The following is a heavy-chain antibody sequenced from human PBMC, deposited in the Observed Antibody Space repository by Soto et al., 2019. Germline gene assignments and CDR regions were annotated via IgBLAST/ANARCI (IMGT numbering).Heavy chain of an antibody. J-gene: IGHJ6*02. CDR1: GFNFDDYA. CDR2: ISWESGSI. Sequence: GGSLRLSCAASGFNFDDYAMHWVRQIPGKGLEWVSGISWESGSIGYADSVKGRFSISRDNAKNSLYLQMNSLRAEDTAVYYCAREAVTTGYYYGMDVWGQGTTVTVSS. V-gene: IGHV3-9*01. D-gene: IGHD4-17*01. CDR3: AREAVTTGYYYGMDV.